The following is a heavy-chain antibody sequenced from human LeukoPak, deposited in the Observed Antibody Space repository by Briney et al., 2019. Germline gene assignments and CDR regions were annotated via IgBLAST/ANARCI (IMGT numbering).Heavy chain of an antibody. CDR2: IYDSGNT. CDR3: ARARDYGGNPSYFDY. J-gene: IGHJ4*02. V-gene: IGHV4-59*01. Sequence: SETLSLTCTVSGGSTSSYYWSWIRQPPGKGLEWIGYIYDSGNTNYNPSLKSRVTISVDTSKNQFSLKLSSLTAADTAVYYCARARDYGGNPSYFDYWGQGTLVTVSS. CDR1: GGSTSSYY. D-gene: IGHD4-23*01.